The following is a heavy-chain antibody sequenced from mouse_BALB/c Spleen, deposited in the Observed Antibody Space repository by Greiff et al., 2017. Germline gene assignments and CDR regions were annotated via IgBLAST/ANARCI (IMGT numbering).Heavy chain of an antibody. CDR3: ARGNPGYFDV. J-gene: IGHJ1*01. CDR2: IDPENGNT. V-gene: IGHV14-1*02. CDR1: GFNINDYY. Sequence: VQLQQSGAELVRPGALVKLSCKASGFNINDYYMHWVKQRPEQGLEWIGWIDPENGNTIYDPKFQGKASITADTSSNTAYLQLSSLTSEDTAVYYCARGNPGYFDVWGAGTTVTVSS.